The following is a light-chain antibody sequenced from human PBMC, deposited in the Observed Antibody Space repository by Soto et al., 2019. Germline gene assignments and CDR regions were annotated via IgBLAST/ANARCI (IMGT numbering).Light chain of an antibody. CDR3: QQYHNFPWT. CDR2: GAS. Sequence: EIVMTQSPATLSVSPGXRATLSCRASQSVSSNLAWYQQKPGQTPRLLIYGASTRATGIPAKFSGSGSGTEFTLTISSLQSEDFAVYYCQQYHNFPWTFGQGTKV. CDR1: QSVSSN. V-gene: IGKV3-15*01. J-gene: IGKJ1*01.